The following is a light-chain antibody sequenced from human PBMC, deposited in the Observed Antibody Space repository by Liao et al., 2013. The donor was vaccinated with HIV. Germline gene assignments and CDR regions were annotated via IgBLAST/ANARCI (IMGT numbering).Light chain of an antibody. CDR2: QDT. CDR1: RLGDKY. V-gene: IGLV3-1*01. CDR3: QLWGGTSAQVL. J-gene: IGLJ2*01. Sequence: SYELTQPPSVSVSPGQTASIPCSGDRLGDKYACWYQQKPGQSPVLVIYQDTKRPSGIPERFSGSNSATMATLTISRVEPGDEAVYYCQLWGGTSAQVLFGGGTQLTVL.